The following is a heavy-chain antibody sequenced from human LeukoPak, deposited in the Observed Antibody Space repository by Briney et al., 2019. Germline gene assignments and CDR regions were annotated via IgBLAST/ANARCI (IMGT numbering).Heavy chain of an antibody. CDR2: INRDGSTT. J-gene: IGHJ4*02. Sequence: GGSLRLSCAASGFTFSSYAMSWVRQAPGKRLEWVSRINRDGSTTNYADSVKGRFTVSRDNAKNTLNLQMNSLRAEDTAVYYCARDRKSGESSEIDFWGQGTLVTVSS. CDR3: ARDRKSGESSEIDF. V-gene: IGHV3-74*01. D-gene: IGHD3-10*01. CDR1: GFTFSSYA.